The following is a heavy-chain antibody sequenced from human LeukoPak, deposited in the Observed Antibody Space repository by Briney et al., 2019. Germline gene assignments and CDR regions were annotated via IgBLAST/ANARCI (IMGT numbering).Heavy chain of an antibody. J-gene: IGHJ4*02. V-gene: IGHV1-2*02. CDR3: AREAGIVATEYYFDY. D-gene: IGHD5-12*01. Sequence: ASVKVSCKASGYTFTGYYMHWVRQAPGQGLEWMGWINPNSGGTNYAQKFQGRVTMTRDTSISTAYMELSRLRSDDTAVYYCAREAGIVATEYYFDYWGQGTLVTVSS. CDR1: GYTFTGYY. CDR2: INPNSGGT.